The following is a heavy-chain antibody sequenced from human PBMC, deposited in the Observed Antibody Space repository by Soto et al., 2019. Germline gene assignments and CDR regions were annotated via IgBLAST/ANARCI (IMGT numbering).Heavy chain of an antibody. Sequence: QVQLVQSGAEVKRPESSMKVSCKPSGGTFNNYAINWVRQAPGQGLEWMGAIIPISGTTKYAQKFRGRVRITADKSTSTDYKDMSSLRSEDTAVYYCARWGGLSCTGAVCFKKPFDYVGQGTLVTVSS. D-gene: IGHD2-8*02. J-gene: IGHJ4*02. CDR3: ARWGGLSCTGAVCFKKPFDY. V-gene: IGHV1-69*06. CDR2: IIPISGTT. CDR1: GGTFNNYA.